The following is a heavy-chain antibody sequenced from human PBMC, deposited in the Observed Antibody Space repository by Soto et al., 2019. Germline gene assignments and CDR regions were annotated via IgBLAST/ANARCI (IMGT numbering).Heavy chain of an antibody. V-gene: IGHV5-10-1*01. J-gene: IGHJ6*02. Sequence: GESLKISCKGSGYSFTSYWISWVRQMPGKGLEWMGRIDPSDSYTNYSPSFQGHVTISADKSISTAYLQWSSLKASDTAMYYCARHQDGGTRYYYGMDVWGQGTTVTVSS. CDR2: IDPSDSYT. CDR1: GYSFTSYW. CDR3: ARHQDGGTRYYYGMDV. D-gene: IGHD3-16*01.